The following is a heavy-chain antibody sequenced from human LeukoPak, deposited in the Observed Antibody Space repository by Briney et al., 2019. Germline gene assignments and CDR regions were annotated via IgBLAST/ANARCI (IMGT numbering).Heavy chain of an antibody. J-gene: IGHJ3*02. V-gene: IGHV3-66*01. CDR2: IYSGGST. D-gene: IGHD3-10*01. CDR3: ARDAVEFGFGELQGAFDI. CDR1: GFTVSSNY. Sequence: PGGSLRLSCAASGFTVSSNYMSWVRQAPGKGLEWVSVIYSGGSTYYADSVKGRFTISRDNSKNTLYLQMNSLRAEDTAVYYCARDAVEFGFGELQGAFDIWGQGTMVTVSS.